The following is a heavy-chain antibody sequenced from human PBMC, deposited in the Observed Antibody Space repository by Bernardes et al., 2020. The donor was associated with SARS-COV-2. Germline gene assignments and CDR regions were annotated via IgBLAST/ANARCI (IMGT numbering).Heavy chain of an antibody. CDR1: GGSFSGYT. Sequence: SETLSLTCAVYGGSFSGYTWTWIRQSPGKGLEWIGEINHSGSTNYNPSLKSRVTISVDTSKNQFSLKLTSVTAADTAVYYCAREVKDISMLVVVFTAYSSRFDFWGQGTLVTVSS. D-gene: IGHD3-22*01. V-gene: IGHV4-34*01. CDR3: AREVKDISMLVVVFTAYSSRFDF. J-gene: IGHJ5*01. CDR2: INHSGST.